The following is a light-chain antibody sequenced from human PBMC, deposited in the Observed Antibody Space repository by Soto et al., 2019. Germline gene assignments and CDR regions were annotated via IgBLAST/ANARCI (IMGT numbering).Light chain of an antibody. Sequence: ELVLTQSPGTLSLSPGERATLACRASQSVSSNYLAWYQHKPGQAPRLLIYGASRRATGIPDSFSGSGSGTDFTLTISRLEPEDFAVYYCQQYDSSPRTFGQGTKVEIQ. J-gene: IGKJ1*01. CDR2: GAS. V-gene: IGKV3-20*01. CDR1: QSVSSNY. CDR3: QQYDSSPRT.